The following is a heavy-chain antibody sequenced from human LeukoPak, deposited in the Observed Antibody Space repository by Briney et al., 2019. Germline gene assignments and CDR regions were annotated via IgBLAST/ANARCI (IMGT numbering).Heavy chain of an antibody. CDR3: ARHGRRVPDYDFWSGYYSPGSYGMDV. J-gene: IGHJ6*02. D-gene: IGHD3-3*01. Sequence: SETLSLTCTVSGGSISSYYWSWIRQPPGKGLEWIGYIYYSGSTNYNPSLKSRVTISVDTSKNQFSLKLSSVTAADTAVYYCARHGRRVPDYDFWSGYYSPGSYGMDVWGQGTTVTVSS. CDR2: IYYSGST. CDR1: GGSISSYY. V-gene: IGHV4-59*01.